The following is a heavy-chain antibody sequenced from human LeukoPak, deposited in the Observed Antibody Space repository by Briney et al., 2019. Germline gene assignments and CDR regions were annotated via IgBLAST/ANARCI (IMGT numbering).Heavy chain of an antibody. CDR1: GYTFTGYY. V-gene: IGHV1-2*02. Sequence: ASVKVSCKASGYTFTGYYMHWVRQAPGQGLEWMGWINPNSGGTNYAQKFQGRVTMTRDTSISTAYMELSRLRSDDTAVYYCASETYYYDSSGRRDLFDPWGQGTLLTVSS. CDR3: ASETYYYDSSGRRDLFDP. CDR2: INPNSGGT. J-gene: IGHJ5*02. D-gene: IGHD3-22*01.